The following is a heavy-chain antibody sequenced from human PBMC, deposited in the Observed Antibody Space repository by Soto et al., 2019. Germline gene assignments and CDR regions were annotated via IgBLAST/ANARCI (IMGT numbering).Heavy chain of an antibody. CDR3: ARHIISAIRYFDWLLKGPFDY. Sequence: QLQLQESGPGLVKPSETLSLTCTVSGGSISSSSYYWGWIRQPPGKGLEWIGSIYYSGSTYYNPSRNSRVTISVDTSKNQFSLKLSSVTAADTAVYYCARHIISAIRYFDWLLKGPFDYWGQGTLVTVSS. CDR1: GGSISSSSYY. D-gene: IGHD3-9*01. J-gene: IGHJ4*02. CDR2: IYYSGST. V-gene: IGHV4-39*01.